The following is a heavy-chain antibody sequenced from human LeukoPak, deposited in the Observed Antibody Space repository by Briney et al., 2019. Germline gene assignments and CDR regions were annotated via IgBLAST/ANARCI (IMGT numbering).Heavy chain of an antibody. V-gene: IGHV1-2*02. J-gene: IGHJ5*02. D-gene: IGHD3-10*01. Sequence: ASVKVSCKAPGYTFTGYYMHWVRQAPGQGLEWMGWINPNSGGTNYAQKFQGRVTMTRDTSISTAYMELSRLRSDDTAVYYCARNADTMVRGAPPQYNWFDPWGQGTLVTVSS. CDR2: INPNSGGT. CDR3: ARNADTMVRGAPPQYNWFDP. CDR1: GYTFTGYY.